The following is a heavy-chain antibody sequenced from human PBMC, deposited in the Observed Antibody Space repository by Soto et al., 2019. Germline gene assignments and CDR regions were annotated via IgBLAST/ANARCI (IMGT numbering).Heavy chain of an antibody. CDR1: GLSVSSNF. V-gene: IGHV3-53*01. J-gene: IGHJ6*02. CDR3: VRENLVLEGTLNTCHGMDV. D-gene: IGHD3-3*01. Sequence: EVQLVESGGGLIQPGGSVRLSCSASGLSVSSNFMTWVRQSPGKGLEWVSVMFSGGHTGYGDSVKGRFTMFKDSSKNTGVHQMKSLSVQDTAMYYCVRENLVLEGTLNTCHGMDVWGQGTAVTVSS. CDR2: MFSGGHT.